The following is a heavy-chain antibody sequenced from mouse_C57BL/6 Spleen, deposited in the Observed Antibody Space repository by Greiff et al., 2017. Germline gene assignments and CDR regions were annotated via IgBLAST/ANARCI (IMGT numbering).Heavy chain of an antibody. CDR2: ISYDGSN. V-gene: IGHV3-6*01. D-gene: IGHD2-5*01. CDR3: ATYYSNYDYAMDY. CDR1: GYSITSGYY. J-gene: IGHJ4*01. Sequence: DVQLQESGPGLVKPSQSLSLTCSVTGYSITSGYYWNWIRQFPGNKLEWMGYISYDGSNNYNPSLKNRISITRDTSKNQFFLKLNSVTTEDTATYYCATYYSNYDYAMDYWGQGTSVTVSS.